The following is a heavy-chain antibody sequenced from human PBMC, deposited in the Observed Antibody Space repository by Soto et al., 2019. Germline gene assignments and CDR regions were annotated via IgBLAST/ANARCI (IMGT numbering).Heavy chain of an antibody. CDR1: GLTFSTYA. CDR3: VKSLRFCSGYDDHFAY. V-gene: IGHV3-23*01. J-gene: IGHJ4*02. D-gene: IGHD5-12*01. Sequence: GGSLRLSCAASGLTFSTYAMSWVRQAPGKGLEWVSVISGSGGSTYYADSVKGRFTISRDNSKNTLDLQMFSLRADDPAVYYWVKSLRFCSGYDDHFAYWALRTLVTVPS. CDR2: ISGSGGST.